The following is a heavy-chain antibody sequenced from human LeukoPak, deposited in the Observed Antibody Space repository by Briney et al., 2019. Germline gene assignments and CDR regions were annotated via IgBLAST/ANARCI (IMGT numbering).Heavy chain of an antibody. V-gene: IGHV1-46*01. Sequence: ASVKVSCKASGYTFTSYFMHWVRQAPGQGLEWMGIINPSGGSTSYAQKFQGRVTMTRDTSTSTVYMELSSLRSEDTAVYYCASPGEKDYYFDYWGQGTLVTVSS. CDR1: GYTFTSYF. CDR3: ASPGEKDYYFDY. D-gene: IGHD3-16*01. J-gene: IGHJ4*02. CDR2: INPSGGST.